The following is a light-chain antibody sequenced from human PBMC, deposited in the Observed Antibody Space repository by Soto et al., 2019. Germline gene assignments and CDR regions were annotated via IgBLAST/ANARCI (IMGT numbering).Light chain of an antibody. CDR1: HSVGSY. CDR2: DAS. V-gene: IGKV3-11*01. J-gene: IGKJ3*01. CDR3: QQRANWPLT. Sequence: DIVLTQSPATLSLSPVERATLSCRASHSVGSYLAWYQHKLGQAPKLLIYDASNRATGIPARFSARGSGTDFTLTISSLEPEDFAVYYCQQRANWPLTFGPGTKVDFK.